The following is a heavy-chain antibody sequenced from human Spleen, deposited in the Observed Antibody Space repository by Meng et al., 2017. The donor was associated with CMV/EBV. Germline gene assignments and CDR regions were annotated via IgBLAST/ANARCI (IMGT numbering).Heavy chain of an antibody. J-gene: IGHJ4*02. CDR2: ISPFFETP. D-gene: IGHD6-19*01. Sequence: GTFNTYGVSWVRQAPGQGLEWMGGISPFFETPHYAQNFQGRLTITTDDSTNTAYMELNSLKSDDTAVYYCARGGGYGGGWYRWDFEYWGQGTLVTVSS. CDR3: ARGGGYGGGWYRWDFEY. CDR1: GTFNTYG. V-gene: IGHV1-69*05.